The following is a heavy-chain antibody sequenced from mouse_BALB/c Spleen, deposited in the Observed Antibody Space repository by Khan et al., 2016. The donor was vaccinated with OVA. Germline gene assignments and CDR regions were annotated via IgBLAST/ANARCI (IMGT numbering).Heavy chain of an antibody. CDR2: VNPNTDNI. D-gene: IGHD1-1*01. J-gene: IGHJ3*01. CDR1: GYSFTLYY. V-gene: IGHV1-26*01. Sequence: EVQLQQSGPDLVKPGASVKISCKASGYSFTLYYMSWVKQSHGKSLEWIGRVNPNTDNINYNQEFKGKAILTVDKSSNTAYMELRSLTSEDSAVYFCARGYYFFASWGQGTLVTVSA. CDR3: ARGYYFFAS.